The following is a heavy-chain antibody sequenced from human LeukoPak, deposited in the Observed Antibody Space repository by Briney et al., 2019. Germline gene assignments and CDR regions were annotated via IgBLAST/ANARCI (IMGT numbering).Heavy chain of an antibody. V-gene: IGHV4-39*01. Sequence: SETLSLTCTVSGGSISSSSYYWGWIRQPPGKGLEWIGSIYYSGSTYYNPSLKSRVTISVDTSKNQFSLKLSSVTAADTAVYYCASPLATLLSRYYDFWSGPDWYFDLWGRGTLVTVSS. CDR3: ASPLATLLSRYYDFWSGPDWYFDL. D-gene: IGHD3-3*01. J-gene: IGHJ2*01. CDR2: IYYSGST. CDR1: GGSISSSSYY.